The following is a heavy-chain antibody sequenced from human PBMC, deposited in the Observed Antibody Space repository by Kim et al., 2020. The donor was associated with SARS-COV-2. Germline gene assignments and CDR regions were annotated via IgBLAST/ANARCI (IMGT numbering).Heavy chain of an antibody. D-gene: IGHD2-15*01. V-gene: IGHV3-11*03. Sequence: EGSLRLSCAASGFTFSDFYILWIRQAPGKGLECLSDTSTSGSYTNYAENVKGRFTVSRDNAENSVSLQMSSLRAEDTAIYYCARRGIGWYSHIDYWGQGTLVTVSS. CDR3: ARRGIGWYSHIDY. CDR2: TSTSGSYT. CDR1: GFTFSDFY. J-gene: IGHJ4*02.